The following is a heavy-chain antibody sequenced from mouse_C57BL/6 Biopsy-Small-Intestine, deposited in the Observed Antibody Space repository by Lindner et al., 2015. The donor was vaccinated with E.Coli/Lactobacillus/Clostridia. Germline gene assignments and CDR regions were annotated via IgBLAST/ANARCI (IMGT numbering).Heavy chain of an antibody. CDR3: ARQRYDYDDGLGY. J-gene: IGHJ4*01. Sequence: VQLQESGPGLAKPSQTLSLTCSVLGYSITSDYWHWIRKFPGNKLEYMGYINYSGSTYYNPSLKSRISITRDTSKNQYYLQLNSVTTEDTATYYCARQRYDYDDGLGYWGQGASVTVSS. CDR2: INYSGST. CDR1: GYSITSDY. V-gene: IGHV3-8*01. D-gene: IGHD2-4*01.